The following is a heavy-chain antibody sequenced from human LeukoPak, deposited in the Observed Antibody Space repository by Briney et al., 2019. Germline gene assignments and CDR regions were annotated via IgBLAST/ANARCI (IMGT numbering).Heavy chain of an antibody. CDR2: IYYSRST. CDR1: GGSISSYY. CDR3: ARDGRVGLDYYDSSGYPSDALDI. J-gene: IGHJ3*02. Sequence: SETLSLTCTVSGGSISSYYWSWIRQPPGKGLEWIGYIYYSRSTNYNPSLKSRVTISVDTSKNQFSLKLSSVTAADTAVYYCARDGRVGLDYYDSSGYPSDALDIWGQGTMVTVSS. V-gene: IGHV4-59*01. D-gene: IGHD3-22*01.